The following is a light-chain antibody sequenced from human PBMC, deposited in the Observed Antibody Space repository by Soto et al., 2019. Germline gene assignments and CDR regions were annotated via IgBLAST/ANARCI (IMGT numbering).Light chain of an antibody. CDR1: QDISDV. Sequence: DIQTTQSPSALSASVGDRFTITCQAIQDISDVLNWYQQQPGKAPKVLIYDASKLQTGVPSRFSGRGSGKDFTFTISSLQPDDSGTYYCQQFYDLPITFGQGTRLEIK. J-gene: IGKJ5*01. CDR3: QQFYDLPIT. V-gene: IGKV1-33*01. CDR2: DAS.